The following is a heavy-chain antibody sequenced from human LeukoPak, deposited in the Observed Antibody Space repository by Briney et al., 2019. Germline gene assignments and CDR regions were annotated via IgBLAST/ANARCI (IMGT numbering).Heavy chain of an antibody. D-gene: IGHD5-18*01. CDR3: ARGKQLWSLYYFDY. CDR2: INPNSGGT. Sequence: ASVKVSCKASGYTFTGYYMHWVRQAPGQGLEWMGWINPNSGGTNYAEKFQGRVTMTRDTTISTAYMELSRLRSDDTAVYYCARGKQLWSLYYFDYWGQGTLVTVSS. V-gene: IGHV1-2*02. CDR1: GYTFTGYY. J-gene: IGHJ4*02.